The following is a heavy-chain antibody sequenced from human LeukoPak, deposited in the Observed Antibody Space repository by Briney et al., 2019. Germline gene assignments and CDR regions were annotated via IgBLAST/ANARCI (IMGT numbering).Heavy chain of an antibody. Sequence: PGGSLRLSCAASGFTFSTYWVTWVRQAPGTGLEWVANINPGGTETYYVEPVKGRFTISRDNAKNLVYLQMNSLRAEDSAVYHCGRFGYVAGVDLWGQGTLVTVSS. CDR1: GFTFSTYW. J-gene: IGHJ4*02. V-gene: IGHV3-7*01. CDR2: INPGGTET. D-gene: IGHD6-19*01. CDR3: GRFGYVAGVDL.